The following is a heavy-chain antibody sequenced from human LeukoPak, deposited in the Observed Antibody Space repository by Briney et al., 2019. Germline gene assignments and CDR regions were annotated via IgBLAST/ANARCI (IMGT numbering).Heavy chain of an antibody. D-gene: IGHD3-10*01. CDR1: GGSISPYY. V-gene: IGHV4-59*12. J-gene: IGHJ6*02. CDR2: IYYSGSGST. CDR3: ARVVYGSGIYGMDV. Sequence: PSETLSLTCTVSGGSISPYYWSWIRQPPGKGLEWIGYIYYSGSGSTNHNPSLKSRVTISVDTSKNQFSLKLSSVTAADTAVYYCARVVYGSGIYGMDVWGQGTTVTVSS.